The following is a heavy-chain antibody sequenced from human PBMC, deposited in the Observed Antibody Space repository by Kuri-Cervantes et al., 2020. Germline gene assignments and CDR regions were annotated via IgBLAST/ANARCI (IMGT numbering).Heavy chain of an antibody. D-gene: IGHD6-19*01. V-gene: IGHV5-51*01. CDR1: GYSFTSFW. CDR2: VYPGDSDT. J-gene: IGHJ6*03. Sequence: GGSLRLSCKGIGYSFTSFWIGWVRQIPGKGLEWMGIVYPGDSDTRYSPSLQGQVTISADKSINTAYLQWSSLKASDTAIYYCARFASSGWPEYYYFHMDVWGEGTTVTVSS. CDR3: ARFASSGWPEYYYFHMDV.